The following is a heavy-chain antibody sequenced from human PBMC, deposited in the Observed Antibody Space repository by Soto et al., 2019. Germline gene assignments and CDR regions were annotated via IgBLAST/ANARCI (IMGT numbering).Heavy chain of an antibody. J-gene: IGHJ5*02. CDR3: AREWQANWFDP. Sequence: QVQLVQDGAEVKKPGPSVKVSCKAHVCTFSSEAIRWVRQSPGQGLEWMGGIIPIFGTANYAQKIQGRVTITADESTSTAYMELRSLRSEDTAVYYWAREWQANWFDPWGQGTLVTV. V-gene: IGHV1-69*01. CDR1: VCTFSSEA. D-gene: IGHD5-12*01. CDR2: IIPIFGTA.